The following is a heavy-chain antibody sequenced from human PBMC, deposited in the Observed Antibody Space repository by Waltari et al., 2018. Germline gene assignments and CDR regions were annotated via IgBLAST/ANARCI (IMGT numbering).Heavy chain of an antibody. CDR3: ARDYCDRTNCHGMDV. V-gene: IGHV3-30*03. CDR2: ISYNARNI. CDR1: AFTFSSYA. Sequence: QVQLVESGGGVVQPGRSLRLSCEDSAFTFSSYALYWVRQAPGKGLEWVAVISYNARNIYYVDSVKGRFTISRDNSKKTLYLQMNSLRAEDTAGYYCARDYCDRTNCHGMDVWGQGTTVTVSS. J-gene: IGHJ6*02. D-gene: IGHD3-22*01.